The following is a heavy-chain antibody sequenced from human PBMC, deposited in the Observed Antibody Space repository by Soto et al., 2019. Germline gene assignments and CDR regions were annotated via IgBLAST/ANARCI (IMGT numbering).Heavy chain of an antibody. Sequence: SETLSLTCTVSGGSISSYYWSWIRQPPGKGLEWIGYICYSGSTNYNPSLKSRVTISVDTSKNQFSLKLSSVTAADTAVYYCARANNYKYCSSTSCYMEDVWGQGTTVTVSS. V-gene: IGHV4-59*01. CDR3: ARANNYKYCSSTSCYMEDV. CDR1: GGSISSYY. D-gene: IGHD2-2*02. J-gene: IGHJ6*02. CDR2: ICYSGST.